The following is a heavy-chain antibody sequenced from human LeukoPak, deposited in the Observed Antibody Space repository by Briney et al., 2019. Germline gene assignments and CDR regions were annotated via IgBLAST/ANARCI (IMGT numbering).Heavy chain of an antibody. Sequence: GGSLRLSCAASGFSFSSYEMNWFRKAQGKGLEWVSYISGSGSTIYYADSVKGRFTISRDNAKNSLHLQMNSLRAEDTAVYYCARDLNGWYGRVDNWGQGTLVTVSS. CDR1: GFSFSSYE. D-gene: IGHD6-19*01. J-gene: IGHJ4*02. CDR2: ISGSGSTI. CDR3: ARDLNGWYGRVDN. V-gene: IGHV3-48*03.